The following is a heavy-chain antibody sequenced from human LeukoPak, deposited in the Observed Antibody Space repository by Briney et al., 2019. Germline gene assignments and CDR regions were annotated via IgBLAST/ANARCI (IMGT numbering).Heavy chain of an antibody. Sequence: PGGSLRLSCAASGFTFSSYGMHWVRQAPGKGLEWVAVIWYDGSNKYYADSVKGRFTISRDNSKNTLYLQMNSLRAEDTAVYYCARDCEATVTTPYYYYGMDVWGQGTTVTVSS. CDR3: ARDCEATVTTPYYYYGMDV. V-gene: IGHV3-33*01. CDR2: IWYDGSNK. D-gene: IGHD4-17*01. CDR1: GFTFSSYG. J-gene: IGHJ6*02.